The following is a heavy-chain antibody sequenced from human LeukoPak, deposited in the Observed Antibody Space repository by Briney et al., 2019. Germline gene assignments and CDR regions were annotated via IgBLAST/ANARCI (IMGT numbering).Heavy chain of an antibody. D-gene: IGHD2-15*01. CDR2: IGGSGGGT. V-gene: IGHV3-23*01. CDR3: AKDATPIWVTPTYFDY. J-gene: IGHJ4*02. CDR1: GFTFSTFG. Sequence: GGSLRLSCATSGFTFSTFGMSWVRQAPGKGLEWVSGIGGSGGGTYYADSVKGRFTIYRDTSKKTLYLQMNSLRAEDTAIYYCAKDATPIWVTPTYFDYWGQGALVTVSS.